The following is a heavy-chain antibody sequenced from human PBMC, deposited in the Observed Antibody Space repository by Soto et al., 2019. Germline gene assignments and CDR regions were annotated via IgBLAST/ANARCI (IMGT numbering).Heavy chain of an antibody. CDR1: GFTVSGSY. J-gene: IGHJ3*02. V-gene: IGHV3-66*01. D-gene: IGHD3-3*01. Sequence: GGSLRLSCAASGFTVSGSYMSWVRQAPGKGLECVSIFYSGGSTYYADSVKGRFTISRDNSKNTLYLQMNSLRAEDTAVYYCAGRGPLEYLNAFDIWGQGALVTVSS. CDR3: AGRGPLEYLNAFDI. CDR2: FYSGGST.